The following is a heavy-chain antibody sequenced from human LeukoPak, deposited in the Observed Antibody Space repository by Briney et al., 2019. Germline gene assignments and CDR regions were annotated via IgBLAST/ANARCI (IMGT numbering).Heavy chain of an antibody. J-gene: IGHJ4*02. Sequence: GGSRRLSRAASGVTFSSYAMSWVRQAPGKGLEWVSSISGSGGSTYYADSVKGRFTISRDNSKNMLYLQMNSLRAEDTAVYYCAKLLNNRYFDSNFDYWGQGTLVTVSS. CDR2: ISGSGGST. CDR3: AKLLNNRYFDSNFDY. V-gene: IGHV3-23*01. D-gene: IGHD3-9*01. CDR1: GVTFSSYA.